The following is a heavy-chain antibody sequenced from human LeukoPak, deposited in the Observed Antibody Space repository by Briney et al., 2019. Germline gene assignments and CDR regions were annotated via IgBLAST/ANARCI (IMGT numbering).Heavy chain of an antibody. CDR2: ISYDGSNK. D-gene: IGHD1-26*01. CDR1: GFTFSSYA. CDR3: ARAPSGSYQGDDY. V-gene: IGHV3-30-3*01. Sequence: GGSVRLSCAASGFTFSSYAMHWVRQAPGKGLEWVAVISYDGSNKYYADSVKGRFTISRDNSKNTLYLQMNSLRAEDTAVYYCARAPSGSYQGDDYWGQGTLVTVSS. J-gene: IGHJ4*02.